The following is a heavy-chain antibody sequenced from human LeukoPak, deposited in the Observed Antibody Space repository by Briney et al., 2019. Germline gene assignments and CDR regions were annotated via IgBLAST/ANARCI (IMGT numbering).Heavy chain of an antibody. Sequence: GGSLRLSCAASGFTFSSYWMSWVRQAPGKGLEWVANIKQDGSEKYYVDSVKGRFTISRDNAKNSLYLQMNSLRAEDTAVYYCAREEGSGSYYFRDQDYWGQGTLVTVSS. CDR3: AREEGSGSYYFRDQDY. J-gene: IGHJ4*02. D-gene: IGHD3-10*01. CDR1: GFTFSSYW. CDR2: IKQDGSEK. V-gene: IGHV3-7*01.